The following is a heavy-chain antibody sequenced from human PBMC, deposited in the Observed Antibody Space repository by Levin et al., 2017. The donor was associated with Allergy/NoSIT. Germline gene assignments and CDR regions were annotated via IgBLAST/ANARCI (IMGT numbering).Heavy chain of an antibody. V-gene: IGHV4-39*07. D-gene: IGHD3-10*01. Sequence: SETLSLICSVSGDSISGSNDYWAWIRQSPGKGLEWIASVYYSGSTHCNPSLKGRVTISVDTSKNQFSLRLSFVTGADTAMYYFARNSSRGGDFGASFNFFDSWGQGTLVTVSS. CDR1: GDSISGSNDY. J-gene: IGHJ5*01. CDR2: VYYSGST. CDR3: ARNSSRGGDFGASFNFFDS.